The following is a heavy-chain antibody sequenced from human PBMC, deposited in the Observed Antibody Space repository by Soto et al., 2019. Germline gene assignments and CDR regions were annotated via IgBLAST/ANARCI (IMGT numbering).Heavy chain of an antibody. Sequence: ASVKVSCKASGYTFTSYGISWVRQAPGQGLEWMGWISAYNGNTNYAQKLQGRVTMTTDTSTSKAYMELRSLRSDDTAVYYCATSGYSSSWYPDAFDIWGQGTMVTVSS. CDR1: GYTFTSYG. J-gene: IGHJ3*02. V-gene: IGHV1-18*01. D-gene: IGHD6-13*01. CDR2: ISAYNGNT. CDR3: ATSGYSSSWYPDAFDI.